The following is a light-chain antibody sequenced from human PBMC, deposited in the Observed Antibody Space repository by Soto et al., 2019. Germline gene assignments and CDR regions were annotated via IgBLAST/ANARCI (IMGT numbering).Light chain of an antibody. V-gene: IGKV2-28*01. CDR3: MQTVETPPT. CDR1: QTLLYSNGYNY. CDR2: LGS. J-gene: IGKJ2*01. Sequence: DLVMTQSPLSLPVTPGEPASISCRSSQTLLYSNGYNYLGWYLQKPGQSPQLLIYLGSDRASGVPDRFSGSGSGTDFTLTISRVEAEDAGIYYCMQTVETPPTFGQGTKLEIK.